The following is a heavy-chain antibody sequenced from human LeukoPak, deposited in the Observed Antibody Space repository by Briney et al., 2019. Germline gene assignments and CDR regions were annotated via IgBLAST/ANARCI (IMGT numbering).Heavy chain of an antibody. CDR3: ARDYPADY. Sequence: GGSLRLSCAASGFTFSSYPIHWIRQAPGKGLDWVALISSDGSDKKYADSVKGRFTISRDNSKNTLYLQMHSLRVEDTAVYYCARDYPADYWGQGTLVTVSS. V-gene: IGHV3-30-3*01. J-gene: IGHJ4*02. CDR1: GFTFSSYP. CDR2: ISSDGSDK.